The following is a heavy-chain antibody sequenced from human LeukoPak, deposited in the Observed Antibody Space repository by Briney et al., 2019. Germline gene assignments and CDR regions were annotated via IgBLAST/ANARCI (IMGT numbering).Heavy chain of an antibody. CDR1: GFTFSSYA. CDR3: AKVRLAAAGTRASDALDI. CDR2: IPGSGGAT. Sequence: GGSLRLSCEASGFTFSSYAIRWVRQAPGTGLEWVSSIPGSGGATYYADSVRGRFSISRDNSKNTVYLQMNSLRAEDTAVYYCAKVRLAAAGTRASDALDIWGQGTMVTVSS. J-gene: IGHJ3*02. D-gene: IGHD6-13*01. V-gene: IGHV3-23*01.